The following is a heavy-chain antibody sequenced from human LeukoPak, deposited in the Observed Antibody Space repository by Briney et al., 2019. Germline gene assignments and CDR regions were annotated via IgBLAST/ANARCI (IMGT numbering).Heavy chain of an antibody. Sequence: GGSLRLSCAASGFTLSDYYMSWIRQAPGKGLEWVSYISSSGSTIYYADSVKGRFTISRDNAKNSLYLQMNSLRAEDTAVYYCARVRDPTSAFDIWGQGTMVTVSS. V-gene: IGHV3-11*01. CDR2: ISSSGSTI. CDR3: ARVRDPTSAFDI. CDR1: GFTLSDYY. J-gene: IGHJ3*02.